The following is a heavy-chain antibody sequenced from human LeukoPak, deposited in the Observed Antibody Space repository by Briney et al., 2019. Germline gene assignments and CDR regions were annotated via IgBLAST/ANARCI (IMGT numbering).Heavy chain of an antibody. CDR2: IYYSGST. V-gene: IGHV4-61*05. CDR1: GGSISSSSYY. CDR3: ARDESDAFDI. Sequence: SETLSLTCTVSGGSISSSSYYWGWIRQPPGKGLEWIGYIYYSGSTNYNPSTNYNPSLRSRVTISVEKSKNQFSLRLSSVTAADTAVYYCARDESDAFDIWGQGTMVTVSS. J-gene: IGHJ3*02.